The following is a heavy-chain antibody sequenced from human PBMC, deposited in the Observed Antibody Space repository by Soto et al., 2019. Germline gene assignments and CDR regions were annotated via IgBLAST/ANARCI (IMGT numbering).Heavy chain of an antibody. CDR3: ARDRYDYVWGSYPPWYFDY. Sequence: GGSLRLSCAASGFTFSSYSMNWVRQAPGKGLEWVSYISSSSSTIYYADSVKGRFTISRDNAKNSLYLQMNSLRAEDTAVYYCARDRYDYVWGSYPPWYFDYWGQGTLVTVSS. V-gene: IGHV3-48*01. CDR2: ISSSSSTI. CDR1: GFTFSSYS. D-gene: IGHD3-16*02. J-gene: IGHJ4*02.